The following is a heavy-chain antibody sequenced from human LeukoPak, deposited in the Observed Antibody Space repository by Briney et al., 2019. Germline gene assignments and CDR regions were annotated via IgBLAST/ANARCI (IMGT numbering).Heavy chain of an antibody. CDR2: ISGSGGST. Sequence: GGSLRLSCAASGFTFSSYAMSWVRQAPGKGLEWVSAISGSGGSTYYADSVKGRFTISRDNSKNTLYLQMNSLRAEGTAVYYCVGGDYYDSSGYWHTGWYGAHYWGQGTLVTVSS. D-gene: IGHD3-22*01. CDR3: VGGDYYDSSGYWHTGWYGAHY. V-gene: IGHV3-23*01. J-gene: IGHJ4*02. CDR1: GFTFSSYA.